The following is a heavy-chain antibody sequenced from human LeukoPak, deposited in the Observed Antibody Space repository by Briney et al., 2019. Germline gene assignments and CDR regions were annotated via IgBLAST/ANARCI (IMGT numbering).Heavy chain of an antibody. CDR2: IYYSGST. D-gene: IGHD2-2*01. Sequence: PSETLSLTCTVSGGSISSSSYYWGWIRQPPGKGLEWIGSIYYSGSTNYNPSLKSRVTISVDTSKNQFSLKLSSVTAADTAVYYCARVLLYCSSTSCSYYFDYWGQGTLVTVSS. CDR3: ARVLLYCSSTSCSYYFDY. V-gene: IGHV4-39*07. J-gene: IGHJ4*02. CDR1: GGSISSSSYY.